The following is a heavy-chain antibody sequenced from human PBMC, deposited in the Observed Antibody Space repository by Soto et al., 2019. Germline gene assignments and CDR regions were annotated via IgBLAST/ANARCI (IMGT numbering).Heavy chain of an antibody. CDR3: AKTQGSANFAY. CDR1: GYTLTSYA. J-gene: IGHJ4*02. Sequence: ASVKVSCTASGYTLTSYAMHWVRQAPGQRLEWMGWIIPANGNTKYSQKFQDRVTITRDTSASTVYMELSSLRSEDTAVYYCAKTQGSANFAYWGQGTLVTVSS. V-gene: IGHV1-3*01. CDR2: IIPANGNT.